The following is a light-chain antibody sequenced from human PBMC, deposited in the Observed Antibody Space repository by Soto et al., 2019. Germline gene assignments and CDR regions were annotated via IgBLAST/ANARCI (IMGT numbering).Light chain of an antibody. CDR2: SNN. V-gene: IGLV1-44*01. CDR1: SSNIGSNT. Sequence: QPALTQPPSASGTPGQRVTISCSGSSSNIGSNTVNWYQQLPGTAPKLLIYSNNQRPSGVPDRFSGSKSGTSASLAISGLQSEDEADYYCEAWDDSLNGVVFGGGTQLTVL. CDR3: EAWDDSLNGVV. J-gene: IGLJ2*01.